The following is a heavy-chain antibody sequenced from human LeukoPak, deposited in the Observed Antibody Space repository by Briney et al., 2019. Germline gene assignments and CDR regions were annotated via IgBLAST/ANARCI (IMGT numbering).Heavy chain of an antibody. CDR1: GLSFSSFA. V-gene: IGHV3-23*01. Sequence: GGSLRLSCAASGLSFSSFAMSWVRQGPARGLEWVSSIRGNGETFYADSVKGRFTISRDNSKNTLHLQMNSLRAEDTAVYYCAKGPSGSYAQEYWGQGTLVTVSS. J-gene: IGHJ4*02. D-gene: IGHD3-10*01. CDR2: IRGNGET. CDR3: AKGPSGSYAQEY.